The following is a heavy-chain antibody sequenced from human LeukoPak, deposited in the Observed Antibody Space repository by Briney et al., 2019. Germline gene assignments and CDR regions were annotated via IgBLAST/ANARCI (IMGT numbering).Heavy chain of an antibody. D-gene: IGHD3-22*01. CDR1: GGSFSGYY. J-gene: IGHJ4*02. CDR3: ARGIYYDSSGPDY. CDR2: INHSGTT. Sequence: KPSETLSLTCAVYGGSFSGYYWSWIRQPPGKGLEWIGEINHSGTTNYNPSLKSRVTISVDTSKNQFSLKLSSVTAADTAVYYCARGIYYDSSGPDYWGQGTLVTVSS. V-gene: IGHV4-34*01.